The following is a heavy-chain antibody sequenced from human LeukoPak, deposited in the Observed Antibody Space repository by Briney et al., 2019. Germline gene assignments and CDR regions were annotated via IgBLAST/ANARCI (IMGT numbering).Heavy chain of an antibody. Sequence: SDTLSLTCTVSGGSISSYYWSWIRQPPGKGLEWIGYMYFSGLTNYNPSLKSRVTISVDTSKNQFSLKLSSVTAADTAVYYCARALYYYDSSGYYYSGYYGMDVWGQGTTVTVSS. D-gene: IGHD3-22*01. CDR2: MYFSGLT. J-gene: IGHJ6*02. CDR1: GGSISSYY. V-gene: IGHV4-59*07. CDR3: ARALYYYDSSGYYYSGYYGMDV.